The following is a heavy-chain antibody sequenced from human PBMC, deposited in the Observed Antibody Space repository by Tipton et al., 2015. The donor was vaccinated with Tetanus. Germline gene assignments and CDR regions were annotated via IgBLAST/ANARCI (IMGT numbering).Heavy chain of an antibody. CDR2: VYYSGST. CDR3: ARGRGYCSGGSCYSQILEDC. D-gene: IGHD2-15*01. J-gene: IGHJ4*02. Sequence: TLSLTCTVSGASISGYYWNWIRQPPGKGLEWIGFVYYSGSTNYNPSLKSRVTMSVDTSKNQFSLKLSSVTAADTAVYYCARGRGYCSGGSCYSQILEDCWGQGTLVTVSS. CDR1: GASISGYY. V-gene: IGHV4-59*12.